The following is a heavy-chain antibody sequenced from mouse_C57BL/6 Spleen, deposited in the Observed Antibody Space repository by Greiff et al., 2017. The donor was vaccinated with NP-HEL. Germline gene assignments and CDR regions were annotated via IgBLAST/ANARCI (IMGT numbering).Heavy chain of an antibody. CDR1: GYTFTEYT. D-gene: IGHD1-1*01. CDR2: FYPGSGSI. CDR3: ARHEEEVGTTVVAKGYAMDY. Sequence: QVQLQQSGAELVKPGASVKLSCKASGYTFTEYTIHWVKQRSGQGLEWIGWFYPGSGSIKYNEKFKDKATLTADKSSSTVYMELSRLTSEDSAVYFCARHEEEVGTTVVAKGYAMDYWGQGTSVTVSS. J-gene: IGHJ4*01. V-gene: IGHV1-62-2*01.